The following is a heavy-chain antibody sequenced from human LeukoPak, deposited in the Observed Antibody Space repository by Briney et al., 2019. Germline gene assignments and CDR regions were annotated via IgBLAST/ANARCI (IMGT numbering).Heavy chain of an antibody. CDR1: GDSISSGSYY. Sequence: PSETLSLTCTVSGDSISSGSYYWSWIRQPAGEGLEWIGRIYSSGRTHYSPSLKSRVAISVDTSKNRFSLRLSSVTAADTAVYYCARGRRWSIAAAGTFYPWFDPWGQGTLVTVSS. J-gene: IGHJ5*02. CDR2: IYSSGRT. D-gene: IGHD6-13*01. CDR3: ARGRRWSIAAAGTFYPWFDP. V-gene: IGHV4-61*02.